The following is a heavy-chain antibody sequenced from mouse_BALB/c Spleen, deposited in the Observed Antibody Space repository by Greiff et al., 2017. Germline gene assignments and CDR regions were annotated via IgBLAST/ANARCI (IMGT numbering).Heavy chain of an antibody. Sequence: DVKLVESGGGLVKPGGSLKLSCAASGFTFSDYYMYWVRQTPEKRLEWVATISDGGSYTYYPDSVKGRFTISRDNAKNNLYLQMSSLKSEDTAMYYCARGPYYDYDGDYFDYWGQGTTLTVSS. CDR3: ARGPYYDYDGDYFDY. J-gene: IGHJ2*01. D-gene: IGHD2-4*01. CDR2: ISDGGSYT. CDR1: GFTFSDYY. V-gene: IGHV5-4*02.